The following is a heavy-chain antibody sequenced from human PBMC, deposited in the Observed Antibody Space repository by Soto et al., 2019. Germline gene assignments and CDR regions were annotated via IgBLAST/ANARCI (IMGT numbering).Heavy chain of an antibody. CDR2: ISANSRTI. J-gene: IGHJ4*02. Sequence: EVRLVESGGGLVQPGGSLRLSCVASGFTFSSYSMNWVRQAPGKGLEWVSYISANSRTIHYADSVRGRFTVSRDNAKNSLYLQMSSLRDEDTAVYYCARDFAWAFDYWGQGTLLTVSP. V-gene: IGHV3-48*02. D-gene: IGHD1-26*01. CDR1: GFTFSSYS. CDR3: ARDFAWAFDY.